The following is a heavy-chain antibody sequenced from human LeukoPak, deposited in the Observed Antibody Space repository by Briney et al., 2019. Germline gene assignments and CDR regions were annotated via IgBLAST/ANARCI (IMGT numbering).Heavy chain of an antibody. D-gene: IGHD1-26*01. CDR1: GFTFSSYA. V-gene: IGHV3-30-3*01. CDR3: ASRVVGATDY. Sequence: PGRSLRLSCAASGFTFSSYAMHWVRQAPGKGLEWVAVISYDGSNKYYADSVKGRFTISRDNSKNTLYLQMNSLRAEDTAGYYCASRVVGATDYWGQGTLVTVSS. J-gene: IGHJ4*02. CDR2: ISYDGSNK.